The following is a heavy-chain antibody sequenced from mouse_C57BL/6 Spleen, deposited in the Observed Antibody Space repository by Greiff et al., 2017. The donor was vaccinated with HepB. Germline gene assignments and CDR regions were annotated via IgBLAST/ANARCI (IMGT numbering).Heavy chain of an antibody. CDR1: GYTFTSYW. D-gene: IGHD4-1*01. CDR3: ARHLTGTPLYFDY. V-gene: IGHV1-72*01. CDR2: IDPNSGGT. J-gene: IGHJ2*01. Sequence: VKLQQPGAELVKPGASVKLSCKASGYTFTSYWMHWVKQRPGRGLEWIGRIDPNSGGTKYNEKFKSKATLTVDKPSSTAYMQLSSLTSEDSAVYYCARHLTGTPLYFDYWGQGTTLTVSS.